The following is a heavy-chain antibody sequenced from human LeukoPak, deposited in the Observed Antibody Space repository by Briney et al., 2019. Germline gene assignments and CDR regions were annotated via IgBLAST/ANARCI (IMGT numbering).Heavy chain of an antibody. CDR2: INPSGGST. CDR1: GYTFTSYY. CDR3: AREIATMVRGSTYGMDV. V-gene: IGHV1-46*01. J-gene: IGHJ6*02. D-gene: IGHD3-10*01. Sequence: GASVKVSCKASGYTFTSYYMHWVRQAPGQGLEWMGIINPSGGSTSYAQKFQGRVTMTRDTSTSTVYMELSSLRSEDTAVYYCAREIATMVRGSTYGMDVWGQGTTVTVSS.